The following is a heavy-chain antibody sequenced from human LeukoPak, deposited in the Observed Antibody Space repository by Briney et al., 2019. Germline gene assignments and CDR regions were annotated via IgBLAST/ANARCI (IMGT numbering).Heavy chain of an antibody. J-gene: IGHJ4*02. CDR2: TVGIGPDT. V-gene: IGHV3-23*01. D-gene: IGHD2-15*01. CDR1: GFTFTNFA. Sequence: PGGSLRLSCAASGFTFTNFAMTWVRQAPGKGLEWVAATVGIGPDTYHADSVKGRFTTSRDNSKNILYLQMNSLRVEDTAAYYCTKASAERCLGAFCYPFDHWGQGTLVTVSS. CDR3: TKASAERCLGAFCYPFDH.